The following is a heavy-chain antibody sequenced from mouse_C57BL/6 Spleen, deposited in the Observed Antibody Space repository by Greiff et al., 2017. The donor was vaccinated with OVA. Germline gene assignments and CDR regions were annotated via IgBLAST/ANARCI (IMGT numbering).Heavy chain of an antibody. CDR3: TRASYPYAMDY. D-gene: IGHD2-10*01. Sequence: EVQRVESGEGLVKPGGSLKLSCAASGFTFSSYAMSWVRQTPEKRLEWVAYISSGGDYIYYADTVKGRFTISRDNARNTLYLQMSSLKSEDTAMYYCTRASYPYAMDYWGQGTSVTVSS. V-gene: IGHV5-9-1*02. CDR2: ISSGGDYI. J-gene: IGHJ4*01. CDR1: GFTFSSYA.